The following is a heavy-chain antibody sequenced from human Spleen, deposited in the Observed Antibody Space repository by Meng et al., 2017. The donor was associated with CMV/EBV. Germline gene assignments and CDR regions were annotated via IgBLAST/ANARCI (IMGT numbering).Heavy chain of an antibody. CDR3: ARDVTGADAFDI. V-gene: IGHV1-69*05. D-gene: IGHD7-27*01. J-gene: IGHJ3*02. Sequence: SVKVAYKASGGTLRNQAISWVRQAPGQGLEWMGGVNPLFGTTNYAEKFQGRVTISTGESTNTAHMELSSLRSEDTAVYYCARDVTGADAFDIWGQGTMVTVSS. CDR1: GGTLRNQA. CDR2: VNPLFGTT.